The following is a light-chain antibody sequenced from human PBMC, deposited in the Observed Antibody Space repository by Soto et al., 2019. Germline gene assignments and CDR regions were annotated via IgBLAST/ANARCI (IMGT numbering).Light chain of an antibody. V-gene: IGLV2-14*01. Sequence: QSAQTQPASVSWSPGDSITIACTGTSSDVGGYNYVSWYQQHPGKAPKLMIYEVSNRPSGVSNRFSGSKSGNTASLTISGLQAEEEADYYCSSYTSSSNYVFGTGTKVTVL. CDR1: SSDVGGYNY. CDR3: SSYTSSSNYV. J-gene: IGLJ1*01. CDR2: EVS.